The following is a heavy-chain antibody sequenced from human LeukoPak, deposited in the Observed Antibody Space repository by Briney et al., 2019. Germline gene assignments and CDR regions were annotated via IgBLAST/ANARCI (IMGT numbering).Heavy chain of an antibody. J-gene: IGHJ6*02. CDR1: GFTFSNYW. CDR2: IKQDGSEK. D-gene: IGHD4-23*01. Sequence: GGSLRLSCAASGFTFSNYWMNWVRQAPGKGLEWVANIKQDGSEKCYVDSVKGRFTISRDNAKNSLYLQMNSLRAEDTAVYYCARGGNSPYYYGMDVWDQGTTVTVSS. CDR3: ARGGNSPYYYGMDV. V-gene: IGHV3-7*03.